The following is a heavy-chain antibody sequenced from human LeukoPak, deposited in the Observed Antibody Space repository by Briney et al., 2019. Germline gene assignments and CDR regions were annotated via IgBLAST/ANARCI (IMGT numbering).Heavy chain of an antibody. D-gene: IGHD4-17*01. V-gene: IGHV1-69*05. CDR2: IIPIFGTA. J-gene: IGHJ6*03. Sequence: SVKLSCKASGGTFSSYAISWVRQAPGQGLEWMGGIIPIFGTANYAQKFQGRVTITTDESTSTAYMELSSLRSEDTAVYYCASHYGEGYYYYYMDVWGKGTTVTVSS. CDR1: GGTFSSYA. CDR3: ASHYGEGYYYYYMDV.